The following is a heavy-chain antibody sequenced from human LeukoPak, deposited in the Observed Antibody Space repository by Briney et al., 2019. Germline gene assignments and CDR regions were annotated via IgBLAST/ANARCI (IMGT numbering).Heavy chain of an antibody. CDR1: GASISSYY. J-gene: IGHJ4*02. V-gene: IGHV4-4*07. CDR2: IYTSGST. Sequence: SETLSLTCTVSGASISSYYWTCIRQPAGKGVEWIGRIYTSGSTNYNPSLKSRVAMSVDTSKNQFSLKLSSVTAADTAVYYCARPSADSSSSRGFDYWGQGTLVTVSS. CDR3: ARPSADSSSSRGFDY. D-gene: IGHD2-2*01.